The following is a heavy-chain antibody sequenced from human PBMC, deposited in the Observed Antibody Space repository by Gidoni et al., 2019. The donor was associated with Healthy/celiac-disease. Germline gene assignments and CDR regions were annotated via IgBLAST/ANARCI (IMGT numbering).Heavy chain of an antibody. CDR3: ARELRGGGFDY. Sequence: QVQLQESGPGLVKPSETLSLTCTVSGGSISSYYWGWIRQPPGKGLEWIGYSYYSGRTNYNPSLKSRVTISVDTSKNQFSLKLSSVTAADTAVYYCARELRGGGFDYWGQGTLVTVSS. CDR2: SYYSGRT. CDR1: GGSISSYY. D-gene: IGHD3-16*01. V-gene: IGHV4-59*01. J-gene: IGHJ4*02.